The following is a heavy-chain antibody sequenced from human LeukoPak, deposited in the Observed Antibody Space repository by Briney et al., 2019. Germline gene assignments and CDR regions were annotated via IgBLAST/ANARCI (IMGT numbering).Heavy chain of an antibody. Sequence: GRSLGLSCAASGFTFSSYSMNWVRQAPGKGLEWVSFTSSGSSYTYFADSVKGRFTISRDNAENSLYLQMNSLRAEDTAVYYCARGDKYIAFSPPLQGFDYWGQGTLVTVSS. CDR1: GFTFSSYS. CDR2: TSSGSSYT. CDR3: ARGDKYIAFSPPLQGFDY. J-gene: IGHJ4*02. D-gene: IGHD3-3*02. V-gene: IGHV3-21*01.